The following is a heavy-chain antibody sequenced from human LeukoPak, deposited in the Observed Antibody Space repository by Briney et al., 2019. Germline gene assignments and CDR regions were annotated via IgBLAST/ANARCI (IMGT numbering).Heavy chain of an antibody. J-gene: IGHJ5*02. CDR1: GYTLTELS. Sequence: VASVKVSCKVPGYTLTELSMHWVRQAPGKGLEWMGGFDPEDGETIYAQKFQGRVTMTEDTSTDTAYMELSSLRSEDTAVYYCATVQPDIVVVPAAKRWGWWFDPWGQGTLVTVSS. CDR2: FDPEDGET. CDR3: ATVQPDIVVVPAAKRWGWWFDP. D-gene: IGHD2-2*01. V-gene: IGHV1-24*01.